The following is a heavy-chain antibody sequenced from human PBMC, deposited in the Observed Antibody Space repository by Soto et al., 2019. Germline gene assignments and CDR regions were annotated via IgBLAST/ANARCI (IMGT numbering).Heavy chain of an antibody. Sequence: ASLKISCTGCGYTFTTFWISWVRQMPGKGLEWMGRVDPRDSSVNYNPSFQGRVTISVYKFISTAYLQWGSLKASDTAMYYCARLFCSTSTCDSWFDPWGQGTLVTASS. J-gene: IGHJ5*02. D-gene: IGHD2-2*01. CDR1: GYTFTTFW. V-gene: IGHV5-10-1*01. CDR2: VDPRDSSV. CDR3: ARLFCSTSTCDSWFDP.